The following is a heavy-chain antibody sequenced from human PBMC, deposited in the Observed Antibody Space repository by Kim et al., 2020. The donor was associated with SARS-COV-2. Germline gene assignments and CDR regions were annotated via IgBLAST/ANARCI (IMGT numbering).Heavy chain of an antibody. V-gene: IGHV4-4*07. CDR2: IYTTGST. D-gene: IGHD1-20*01. Sequence: SETLSLTCAVSGGSVSSYYWSWIRQPAGKGLEWIGRIYTTGSTNYNPSLKSRVTMSIDTSKNQFSLKLSSVTAADTAVYYCARVNNWSGYYFYGMDVWGQGTTVTVSS. CDR3: ARVNNWSGYYFYGMDV. CDR1: GGSVSSYY. J-gene: IGHJ6*02.